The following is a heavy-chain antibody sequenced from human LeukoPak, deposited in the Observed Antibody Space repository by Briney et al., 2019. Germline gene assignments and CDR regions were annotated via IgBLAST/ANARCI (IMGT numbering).Heavy chain of an antibody. J-gene: IGHJ3*02. Sequence: GGSLRLSCAASGFTFSSCAMNWVRQAPGKGLEWVANINQDGSEKYYVDSVKGRFTISRGNAKNSLYLQMNSLRAEDTAVYYCARGSGSYDIWGQGTMVTVSS. CDR2: INQDGSEK. V-gene: IGHV3-7*04. D-gene: IGHD1-26*01. CDR3: ARGSGSYDI. CDR1: GFTFSSCA.